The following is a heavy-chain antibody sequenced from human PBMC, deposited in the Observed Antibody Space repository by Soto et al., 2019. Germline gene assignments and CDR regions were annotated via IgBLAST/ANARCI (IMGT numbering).Heavy chain of an antibody. CDR3: ARESEDPTSNFDY. Sequence: GGSLRLSCAASGFTFTRYSMNWVRQAPGKGLEWVSSISSTTNYTYYGDSMKGRFTISRDNAKNSLYLEMNSLRAEDTAVYYCARESEDPTSNFDYWGQGTLVTVSS. CDR2: ISSTTNYT. V-gene: IGHV3-21*06. J-gene: IGHJ4*02. CDR1: GFTFTRYS.